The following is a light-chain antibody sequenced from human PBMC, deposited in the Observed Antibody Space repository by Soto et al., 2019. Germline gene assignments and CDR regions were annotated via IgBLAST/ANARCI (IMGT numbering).Light chain of an antibody. CDR3: HQYNNWPPIT. Sequence: EIVMTQSLATLSVSPGERATLSCRASQRVSSNVAWYRQGPGLAPRLLIYGASSRATGNPARFSGSGSGTEFTLTISSLQSEDSAVYYCHQYNNWPPITFRQGTRLEI. CDR1: QRVSSN. V-gene: IGKV3-15*01. J-gene: IGKJ5*01. CDR2: GAS.